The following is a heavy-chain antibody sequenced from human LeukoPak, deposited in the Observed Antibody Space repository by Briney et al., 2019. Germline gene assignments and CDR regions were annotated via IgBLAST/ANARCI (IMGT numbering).Heavy chain of an antibody. D-gene: IGHD6-13*01. V-gene: IGHV3-13*01. Sequence: GGSLRLSCAASGFTFSSYDMHWVRQATGKGLDWVSAIDIAGDTYYPGSVKGRFTVSRENAKNSLYLQMNSLRAGDTAVYYWARVAAAGKGFDYWGQGTLVTVSS. CDR3: ARVAAAGKGFDY. J-gene: IGHJ4*02. CDR2: IDIAGDT. CDR1: GFTFSSYD.